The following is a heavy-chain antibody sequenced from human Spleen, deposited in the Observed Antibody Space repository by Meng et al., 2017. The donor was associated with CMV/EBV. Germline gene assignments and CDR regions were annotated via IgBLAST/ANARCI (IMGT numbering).Heavy chain of an antibody. D-gene: IGHD2-2*01. CDR1: GYTFTSYD. Sequence: ASVQVSCKASGYTFTSYDINWVRQAPGQGLEWMGWISDYNGNTNYAQKLQGRVTMTTDTSTSTAYMELRSLRSDDTAVYYCARAGGASSLPSYLGQGTLVTVSS. CDR2: ISDYNGNT. J-gene: IGHJ4*02. CDR3: ARAGGASSLPSY. V-gene: IGHV1-18*01.